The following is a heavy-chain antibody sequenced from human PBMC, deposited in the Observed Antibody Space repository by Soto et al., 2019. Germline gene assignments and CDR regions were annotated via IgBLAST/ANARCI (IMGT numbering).Heavy chain of an antibody. CDR3: ARGELTYAFDI. Sequence: SETLSLTCAVYGGSFSGYYWSWIRQPPGKGLEWIGEINHSGSTNYNPSLKSRVTISVDTSKNQFSLKLSSLTAADTAVYYCARGELTYAFDIWGQGTMVTVSS. J-gene: IGHJ3*02. V-gene: IGHV4-34*01. CDR2: INHSGST. CDR1: GGSFSGYY. D-gene: IGHD1-26*01.